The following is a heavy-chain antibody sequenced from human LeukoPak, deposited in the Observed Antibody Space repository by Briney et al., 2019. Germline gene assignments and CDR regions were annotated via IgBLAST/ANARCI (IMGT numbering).Heavy chain of an antibody. J-gene: IGHJ4*02. CDR2: NNPGGST. D-gene: IGHD2-15*01. V-gene: IGHV4-34*01. CDR3: AREDCSGGACTNFDY. CDR1: GGTFSGYY. Sequence: SETLSLTCAVCGGTFSGYYWSWIRHPPGKGGGWVGENNPGGSTNYTPSLESRLNISLDPSKNQFSLKLSSVTAADTAIYYCAREDCSGGACTNFDYWGQGTLVTVSS.